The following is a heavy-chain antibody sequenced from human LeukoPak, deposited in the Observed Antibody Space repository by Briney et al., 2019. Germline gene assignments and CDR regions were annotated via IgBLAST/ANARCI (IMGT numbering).Heavy chain of an antibody. J-gene: IGHJ4*02. V-gene: IGHV3-7*03. CDR2: IKQDGSEK. CDR1: GFTFSSYW. CDR3: AKDWGYSSSWSYYFDY. Sequence: GGSLRLSCAASGFTFSSYWMSWVHQAPGKGLEWVANIKQDGSEKYYVDSVKGRFTISRDNAKNSLYLQMNSLRAEDTAVYSCAKDWGYSSSWSYYFDYWGQGILVTVSS. D-gene: IGHD6-13*01.